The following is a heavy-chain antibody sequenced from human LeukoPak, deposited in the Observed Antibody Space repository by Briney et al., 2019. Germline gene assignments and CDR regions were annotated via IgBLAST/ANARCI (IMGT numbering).Heavy chain of an antibody. D-gene: IGHD6-19*01. CDR3: ARGRGVWGYSSEFNLDY. Sequence: ASVKVSCKVSGYTLTELSMHWVRQAPGKGLEWMGGFDPEDGETIYAQKFQGRVTMTRNTSISTAYMELSSLRSKDTAVYYCARGRGVWGYSSEFNLDYWGQGTLVTVSS. J-gene: IGHJ4*02. CDR2: FDPEDGET. CDR1: GYTLTELS. V-gene: IGHV1-24*01.